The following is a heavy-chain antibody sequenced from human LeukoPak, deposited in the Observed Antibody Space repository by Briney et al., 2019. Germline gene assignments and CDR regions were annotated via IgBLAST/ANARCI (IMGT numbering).Heavy chain of an antibody. V-gene: IGHV4-30-4*08. CDR2: IYYSGST. CDR1: GGSISSGDYY. J-gene: IGHJ4*02. Sequence: PSETLSLTCTVSGGSISSGDYYWSWIRQPPGKGLEWIGYIYYSGSTYYNPSLKSRVTISVDRSKNQFSLKLSSVTAADTAVYYCARDRAVAGLIDYWGQGTLVTVSS. D-gene: IGHD6-19*01. CDR3: ARDRAVAGLIDY.